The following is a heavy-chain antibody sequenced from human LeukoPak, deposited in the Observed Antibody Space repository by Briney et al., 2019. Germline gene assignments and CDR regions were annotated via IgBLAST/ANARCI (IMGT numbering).Heavy chain of an antibody. J-gene: IGHJ4*02. D-gene: IGHD6-6*01. Sequence: LETLSLTCTVSGGSISNYYWTWIRQPPGKGLEWIGYIYYSGSTNYNPSLKSRVTISTDTSKNQFSLKLSSVTAADTAVYYCARRKAVRPDYHFDYWGQGSLVTVPS. CDR2: IYYSGST. CDR3: ARRKAVRPDYHFDY. V-gene: IGHV4-59*08. CDR1: GGSISNYY.